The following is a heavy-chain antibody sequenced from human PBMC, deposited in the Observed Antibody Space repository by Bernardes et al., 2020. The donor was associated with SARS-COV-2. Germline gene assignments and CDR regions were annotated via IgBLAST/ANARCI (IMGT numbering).Heavy chain of an antibody. Sequence: SETLSLTCGVYGGSFSDYNWSWIRQPPGKGLEWIGEINHSGSTKYNPSLKSRVTISVDSSKNHFSLKLTSMTAADTAVYYCARGSLGFQELWALLDYWDQGTQVIVSP. CDR1: GGSFSDYN. CDR2: INHSGST. D-gene: IGHD1-26*01. J-gene: IGHJ4*02. CDR3: ARGSLGFQELWALLDY. V-gene: IGHV4-34*01.